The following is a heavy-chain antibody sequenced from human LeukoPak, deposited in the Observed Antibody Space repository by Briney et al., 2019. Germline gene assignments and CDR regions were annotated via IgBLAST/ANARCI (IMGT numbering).Heavy chain of an antibody. V-gene: IGHV4-59*08. CDR1: GGSISSYY. Sequence: SETLSLTCTVSGGSISSYYWSWIRQPPGKGLEWIGYIYYSGSTYYNPSLKSRVTIPVDTSKNQFSLKLSSVTAADTAVYYCAGPSTAMATSDFDYWGQGTLVTVSS. J-gene: IGHJ4*02. CDR2: IYYSGST. D-gene: IGHD5-18*01. CDR3: AGPSTAMATSDFDY.